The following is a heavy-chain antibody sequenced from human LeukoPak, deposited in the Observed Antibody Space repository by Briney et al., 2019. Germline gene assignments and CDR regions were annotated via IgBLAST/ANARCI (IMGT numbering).Heavy chain of an antibody. Sequence: GGSLRLSCAASGFTVSSNYMSWVRQAPGKGLEWVSVIYSGGSTYYADSVKGRFTISRDDAKTSLYLQMNSLRAEDTAVYYCARDLSSSSTAYFQHWGQGTLVTVSS. J-gene: IGHJ1*01. V-gene: IGHV3-53*01. CDR3: ARDLSSSSTAYFQH. D-gene: IGHD6-6*01. CDR1: GFTVSSNY. CDR2: IYSGGST.